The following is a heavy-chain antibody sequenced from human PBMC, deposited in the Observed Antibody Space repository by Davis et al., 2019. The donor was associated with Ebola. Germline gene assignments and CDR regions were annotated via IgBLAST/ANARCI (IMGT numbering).Heavy chain of an antibody. J-gene: IGHJ4*02. V-gene: IGHV5-10-1*01. CDR1: GYSFTSYW. CDR3: ARHGSYSSGWEFDY. CDR2: IDPSDSYT. D-gene: IGHD6-19*01. Sequence: GESLKISCKGSGYSFTSYWISWVRQMPGKGLEWMGRIDPSDSYTNYSPSFQGHVSISADKSISTAYLQWSGLKASDSAMYYCARHGSYSSGWEFDYWGQGTLVTVSS.